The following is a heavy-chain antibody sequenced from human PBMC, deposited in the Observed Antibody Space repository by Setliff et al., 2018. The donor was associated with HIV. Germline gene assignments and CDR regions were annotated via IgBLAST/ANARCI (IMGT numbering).Heavy chain of an antibody. CDR3: ARACGGGGACYYLDS. Sequence: GASVKVSCKPSGYTLNSYRLSWVRQAPGQGLEWMGWISGYNVGHTKYAQKFQGRFTISRDDSKNTVYLQMNSLRTEDSAVYYCARACGGGGACYYLDSWGQGTLVTVSS. CDR1: GYTLNSYR. CDR2: ISGYNVGHT. J-gene: IGHJ4*02. D-gene: IGHD3-16*01. V-gene: IGHV1-18*01.